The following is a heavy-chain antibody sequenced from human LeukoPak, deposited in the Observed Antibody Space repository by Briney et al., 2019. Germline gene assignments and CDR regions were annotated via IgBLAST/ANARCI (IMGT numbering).Heavy chain of an antibody. CDR1: GYTFTSYG. D-gene: IGHD2-2*01. J-gene: IGHJ6*03. V-gene: IGHV1-18*01. CDR3: ARGYCSSTSCSSRKNYMDV. CDR2: ISAYNGNT. Sequence: ASVKVSCKASGYTFTSYGISWVRQAPGQGLEWMGWISAYNGNTNYAQKLQGRVTMTTDTSISTAYMELSRLRSDDTAVYYCARGYCSSTSCSSRKNYMDVWGKGTTVTVSS.